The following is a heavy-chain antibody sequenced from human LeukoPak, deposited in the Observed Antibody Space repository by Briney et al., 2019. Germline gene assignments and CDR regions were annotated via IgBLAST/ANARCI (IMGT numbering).Heavy chain of an antibody. CDR2: IGPTGSDR. J-gene: IGHJ4*02. CDR3: ATETNGRHYDY. V-gene: IGHV3-21*06. D-gene: IGHD1-14*01. CDR1: GLTFSTSG. Sequence: GGSLRLSCTASGLTFSTSGFNWVRQAPGKGLEWVASIGPTGSDRCHADSIKGRFTISRDNANNFLYLQMNSLRAEDTAVYYCATETNGRHYDYWGQGTLLTVSS.